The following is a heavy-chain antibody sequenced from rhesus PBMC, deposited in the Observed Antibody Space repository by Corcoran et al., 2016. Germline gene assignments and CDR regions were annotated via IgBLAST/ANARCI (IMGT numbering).Heavy chain of an antibody. CDR3: ASDLGYGVDS. J-gene: IGHJ6*01. CDR2: IYGSGGSN. Sequence: QVQLQESGPGLVKPSETLSLTCAVSGGSISGYYYWSCIRTPPGKGLEGIGSIYGSGGSNYPNPSLKSRVTLSVDTSKNQFSRKLSSVTAADTAGDYCASDLGYGVDSWGQGVVVTVSS. CDR1: GGSISGYYY. V-gene: IGHV4S14*01.